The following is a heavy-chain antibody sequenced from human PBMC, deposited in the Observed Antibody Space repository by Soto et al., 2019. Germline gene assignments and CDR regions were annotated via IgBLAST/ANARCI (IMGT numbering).Heavy chain of an antibody. J-gene: IGHJ4*02. D-gene: IGHD3-22*01. CDR1: GVSISSYY. Sequence: SKTLSLTCFVSGVSISSYYWSWIRQTPGKGLEWIGYIYYTGSTKYNPSLASRVTISIETSKNQFSLKLSSATPADTAVYYCARAGGYNYHYDFSGQGTRFTASS. CDR2: IYYTGST. V-gene: IGHV4-59*01. CDR3: ARAGGYNYHYDF.